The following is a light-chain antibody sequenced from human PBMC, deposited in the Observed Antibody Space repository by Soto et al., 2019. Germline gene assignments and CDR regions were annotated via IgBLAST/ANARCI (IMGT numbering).Light chain of an antibody. J-gene: IGLJ2*01. Sequence: QPVLTQPASVSGSPRQSITISCTGTSSDVGRYNLVSWYQQHPGKAPKLMIYEGTERPSGVSNRFSASKSANTASLTISGLQAEDEAHYHCSSYAGSGTFVFGGGTKVTVL. V-gene: IGLV2-23*01. CDR2: EGT. CDR1: SSDVGRYNL. CDR3: SSYAGSGTFV.